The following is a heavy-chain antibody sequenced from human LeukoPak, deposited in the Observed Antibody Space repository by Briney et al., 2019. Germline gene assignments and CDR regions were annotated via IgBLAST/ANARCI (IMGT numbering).Heavy chain of an antibody. CDR2: IIPIFGTA. V-gene: IGHV1-69*13. J-gene: IGHJ6*02. CDR3: ASEAYGSGSYYYYGMDV. CDR1: GGTFSSYA. D-gene: IGHD3-10*01. Sequence: SVKVSCKASGGTFSSYAISWVRQAPGQGLEWMGGIIPIFGTANYAQKFQGRVTITVDESTSTAYMELSSLRSEDTAVYYCASEAYGSGSYYYYGMDVWGQGTTVTVSS.